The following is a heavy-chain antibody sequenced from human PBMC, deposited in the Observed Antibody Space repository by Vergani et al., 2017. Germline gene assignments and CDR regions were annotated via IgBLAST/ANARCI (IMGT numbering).Heavy chain of an antibody. CDR2: ISSSGSTI. D-gene: IGHD6-13*01. CDR3: ANLGIAAARYYFDY. V-gene: IGHV3-48*04. Sequence: EVQLLESGGGLVQPGGSLRLSCAASGFTFSSYAMSWVRQAPGKGLEWVSYISSSGSTIYYADSVKGRFTISRDNAKNSLYLQMNSLRAEDTAVYYCANLGIAAARYYFDYWGQGTLVTVSS. J-gene: IGHJ4*02. CDR1: GFTFSSYA.